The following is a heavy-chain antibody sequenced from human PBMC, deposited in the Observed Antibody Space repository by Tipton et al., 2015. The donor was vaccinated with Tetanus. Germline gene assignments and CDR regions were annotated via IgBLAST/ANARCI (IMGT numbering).Heavy chain of an antibody. CDR2: SRDTS. CDR3: ARDSMSSSGYDKEKTYYYYGMDV. D-gene: IGHD5-12*01. CDR1: GDAITSYC. V-gene: IGHV4-59*01. Sequence: TLSLTCSVSGDAITSYCWSWIRQTPGKGLEWIGWSRDTSKYNPSLASRVSIPVDKSRNLFFLRLNSVTAADTAVYYCARDSMSSSGYDKEKTYYYYGMDVWGQGTTVTVSS. J-gene: IGHJ6*02.